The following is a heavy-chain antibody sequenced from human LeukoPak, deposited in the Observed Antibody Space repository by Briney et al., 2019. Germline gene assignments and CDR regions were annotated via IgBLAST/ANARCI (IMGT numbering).Heavy chain of an antibody. Sequence: ASETLSLTCSVSGGSISSSSYSWGWIRQPPGKGLEWIASIYYSGNTYYNPSLKSRVTISVDTSENQFSLKLSSVTAADTAVYYCARDRGGYYDSSGYYPLDYWGQGTLVTVSS. CDR2: IYYSGNT. V-gene: IGHV4-39*02. CDR1: GGSISSSSYS. D-gene: IGHD3-22*01. J-gene: IGHJ4*02. CDR3: ARDRGGYYDSSGYYPLDY.